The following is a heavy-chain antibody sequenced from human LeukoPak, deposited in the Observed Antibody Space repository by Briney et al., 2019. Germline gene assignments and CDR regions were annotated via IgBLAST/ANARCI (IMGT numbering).Heavy chain of an antibody. J-gene: IGHJ6*03. CDR2: ISSSSSYI. CDR3: ARGSSSWYKGDYYYYMDV. D-gene: IGHD6-13*01. V-gene: IGHV3-21*01. Sequence: PGGSLRLSCAASGFTFSSYSMNWVRQAPGKGLEWVSSISSSSSYIYYADSVKGRFTISRDNAKNSLYLQMNSLRAEATAVYYCARGSSSWYKGDYYYYMDVWGKETTVTVSS. CDR1: GFTFSSYS.